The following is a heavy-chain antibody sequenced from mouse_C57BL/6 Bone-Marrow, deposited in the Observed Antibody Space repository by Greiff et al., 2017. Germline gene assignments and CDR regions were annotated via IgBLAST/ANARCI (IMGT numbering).Heavy chain of an antibody. D-gene: IGHD2-5*01. J-gene: IGHJ4*01. CDR3: ARCCSNPRAMDY. V-gene: IGHV7-3*01. CDR1: GFTFTDYY. Sequence: EVQGVESGGGLVQPGGSLSLSCAASGFTFTDYYMSWVRQPPGKALEWFGFIRNKANGYTTEYSASVKGRFTISRDNSQSILSLQMNALRAEDSATDYCARCCSNPRAMDYWGQGTSVTVSS. CDR2: IRNKANGYTT.